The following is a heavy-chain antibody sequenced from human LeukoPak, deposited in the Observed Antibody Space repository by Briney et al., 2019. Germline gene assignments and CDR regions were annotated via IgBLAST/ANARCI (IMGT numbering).Heavy chain of an antibody. J-gene: IGHJ6*03. V-gene: IGHV4-34*01. CDR3: ARVVRISSSWYKGPYYYYMDV. Sequence: SETLSLTCAVYGGSFSDYYWSWIRQPPGKGLEWIGEINHSGSTNYNPSLKSRVTISVDTSKNQFSLKLSSVTAADTAVYYCARVVRISSSWYKGPYYYYMDVWGKGTTVTVSS. D-gene: IGHD6-13*01. CDR1: GGSFSDYY. CDR2: INHSGST.